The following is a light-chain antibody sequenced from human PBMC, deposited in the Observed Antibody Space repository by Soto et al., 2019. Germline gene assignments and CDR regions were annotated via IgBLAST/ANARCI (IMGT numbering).Light chain of an antibody. Sequence: EFVLTQSPGTLSLSPGERATLSCRASQSVGSNSLAWYQQKPGQAPRILIYGASTRATGIPDRFSGSGSGTNFTLTISRLVPEDFAVYYCQQYGSSPPLTFGGGTKVEIK. CDR3: QQYGSSPPLT. J-gene: IGKJ4*01. CDR1: QSVGSNS. V-gene: IGKV3-20*01. CDR2: GAS.